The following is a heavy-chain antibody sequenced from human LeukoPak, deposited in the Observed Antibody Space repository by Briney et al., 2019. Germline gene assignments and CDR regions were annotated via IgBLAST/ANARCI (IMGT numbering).Heavy chain of an antibody. D-gene: IGHD3-22*01. CDR3: VRAANYESSGNPLLWFDP. V-gene: IGHV4-31*03. Sequence: SETLSLTCTVSGGSISSGGYYWSWIRQHPGKGLEWIGYIYYSGSTYYNPSLKSRATISVDTSKNQFSLKLSSVTAADTAVYYSVRAANYESSGNPLLWFDPWGQGTLVTVSS. CDR1: GGSISSGGYY. CDR2: IYYSGST. J-gene: IGHJ5*02.